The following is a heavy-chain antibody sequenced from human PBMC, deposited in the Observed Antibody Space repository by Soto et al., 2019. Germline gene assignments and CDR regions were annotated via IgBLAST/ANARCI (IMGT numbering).Heavy chain of an antibody. D-gene: IGHD6-19*01. J-gene: IGHJ4*02. CDR2: MNPNTGNA. Sequence: QVQLVQSGAEVKKPGASVKVSCKASGYTFTSYDIHWVRQAPGQGLEWMGWMNPNTGNAASAQKFQGRVTLARNTPISTAYMQLSSLRSEDTAVYFCATVGRGTSGCFDYWGQGTLVTVSS. V-gene: IGHV1-8*01. CDR1: GYTFTSYD. CDR3: ATVGRGTSGCFDY.